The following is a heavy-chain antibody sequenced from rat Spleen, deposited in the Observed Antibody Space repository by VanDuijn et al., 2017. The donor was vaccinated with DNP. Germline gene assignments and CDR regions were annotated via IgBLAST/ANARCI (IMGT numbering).Heavy chain of an antibody. CDR2: IWTGGST. V-gene: IGHV2-43*01. CDR1: GFSLTSFH. J-gene: IGHJ2*01. CDR3: ARSYYGYKAYFDY. D-gene: IGHD1-9*01. Sequence: QVQLKESGPGLVQPLQTLSLACTVSGFSLTSFHVHWVRQSSGRGLEWMGVIWTGGSTEYNSALKSRLSISRDTSKSQVFLKMNSLQTEDTATYYCARSYYGYKAYFDYWGQGVMVTVSS.